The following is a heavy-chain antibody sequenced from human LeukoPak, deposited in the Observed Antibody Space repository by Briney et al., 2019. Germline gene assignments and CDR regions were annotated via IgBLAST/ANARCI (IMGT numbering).Heavy chain of an antibody. CDR1: GFTFSSYA. CDR2: ISYDGSNK. Sequence: GGSLRLSCAASGFTFSSYAMHWVRQAPGKGLEWVAVISYDGSNKYYADSVKGRFTISRDNSKNTLYLQMNSLRAEDTAVYYCAREIWPRLLADAFDIGGKGKMVTVSS. CDR3: AREIWPRLLADAFDI. J-gene: IGHJ3*02. D-gene: IGHD6-25*01. V-gene: IGHV3-30-3*01.